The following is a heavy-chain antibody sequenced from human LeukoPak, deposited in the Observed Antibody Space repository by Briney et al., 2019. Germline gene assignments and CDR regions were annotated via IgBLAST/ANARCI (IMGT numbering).Heavy chain of an antibody. J-gene: IGHJ4*02. CDR1: GFTFSSYS. CDR2: ISSSSSYI. Sequence: PGGSLRLSCAASGFTFSSYSMNWVRQAPGKGLEWVSSISSSSSYIYYADSVEGRFTISRDNAKNSLYLQMNGLRAEDTAVYYCARDRVGLRYFDWLSPACFDYWGQGTLVTVSS. V-gene: IGHV3-21*01. CDR3: ARDRVGLRYFDWLSPACFDY. D-gene: IGHD3-9*01.